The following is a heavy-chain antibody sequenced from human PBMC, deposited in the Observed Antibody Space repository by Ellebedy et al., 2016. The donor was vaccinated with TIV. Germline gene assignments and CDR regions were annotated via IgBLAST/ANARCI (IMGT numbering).Heavy chain of an antibody. CDR1: GYAFTSYY. CDR2: INPSGGST. Sequence: AASVKVSCKASGYAFTSYYMHWVRQPPGQGLEWMGIINPSGGSTSYAQKFQGRVTMTRDTSTSTVYMELSSLRSEDTAVYYCARVAGSGSLDYWGQGTLVTVSS. J-gene: IGHJ4*02. V-gene: IGHV1-46*01. CDR3: ARVAGSGSLDY. D-gene: IGHD3-10*01.